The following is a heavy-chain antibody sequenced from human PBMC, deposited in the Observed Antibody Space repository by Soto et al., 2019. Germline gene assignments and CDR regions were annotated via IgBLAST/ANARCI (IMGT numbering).Heavy chain of an antibody. CDR3: ARVRGYDTRDFDS. CDR1: GFAFSSYW. CDR2: INSDGSDI. J-gene: IGHJ4*02. V-gene: IGHV3-74*01. D-gene: IGHD2-15*01. Sequence: EVQLVESGGGLVQPGGSLRLSCAASGFAFSSYWMHWVRQAPGKGLVWVSHINSDGSDISYADFVRGRFTISRDNAANTLYLQVDSPRAEDTAVYYCARVRGYDTRDFDSWGQGTLVTVSS.